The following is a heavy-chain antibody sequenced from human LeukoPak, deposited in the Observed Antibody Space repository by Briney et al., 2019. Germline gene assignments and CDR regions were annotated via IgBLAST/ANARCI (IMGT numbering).Heavy chain of an antibody. CDR3: ASGGFWSGHDY. CDR2: IIPIFGTA. Sequence: GASVKVSCKASGYTFTSYDINWVRQATGQGLEWMGGIIPIFGTANYAQKFQGRVTITADESTSTAYMELSSLRSEDTAVYYCASGGFWSGHDYWGQGTLVTVSS. CDR1: GYTFTSYD. V-gene: IGHV1-69*13. D-gene: IGHD3-3*01. J-gene: IGHJ4*02.